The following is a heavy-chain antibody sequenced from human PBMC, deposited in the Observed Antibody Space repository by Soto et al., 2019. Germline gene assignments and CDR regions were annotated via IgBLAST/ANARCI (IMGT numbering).Heavy chain of an antibody. Sequence: GGSLRLSCAASGFIFSPYGIHWVRQAPGKGLEWVALIRNDGSDKYYAESVTGRFTISRDNSKNTVYLQMNNLRAEDTALYFCARAPRMAPFDIWGQGTMVTVSS. CDR3: ARAPRMAPFDI. CDR2: IRNDGSDK. J-gene: IGHJ3*02. CDR1: GFIFSPYG. V-gene: IGHV3-33*01.